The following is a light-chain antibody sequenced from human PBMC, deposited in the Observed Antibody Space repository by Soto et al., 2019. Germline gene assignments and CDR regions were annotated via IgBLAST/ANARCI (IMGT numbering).Light chain of an antibody. Sequence: QSVLTQPPSACGTPGQRVSISCSGGSSNIGTNTVNWYQHLPGTAPKLLIFNDERPSGVPDRFSGSKSGTSASLAISGLQSDDEADYYCATWDDSLNGVVFGGGTKLTVL. CDR2: ND. CDR1: SSNIGTNT. CDR3: ATWDDSLNGVV. J-gene: IGLJ2*01. V-gene: IGLV1-44*01.